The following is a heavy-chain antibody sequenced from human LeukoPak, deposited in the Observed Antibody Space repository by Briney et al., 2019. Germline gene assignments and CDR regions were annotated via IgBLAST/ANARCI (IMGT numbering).Heavy chain of an antibody. CDR3: AFGYSYGHETFDY. V-gene: IGHV3-7*01. J-gene: IGHJ4*02. D-gene: IGHD5-18*01. Sequence: GGSLRLSCAASGFTFSSYWMSWVRQAPGKGLEWVANIKQDGSEKYYVDSVKGRFTISRDNAKNSLYLQMNSLRAEDTAVYYCAFGYSYGHETFDYWGQGTMVTVSS. CDR1: GFTFSSYW. CDR2: IKQDGSEK.